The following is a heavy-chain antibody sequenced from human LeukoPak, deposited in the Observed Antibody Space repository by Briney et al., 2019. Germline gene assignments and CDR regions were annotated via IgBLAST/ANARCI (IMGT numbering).Heavy chain of an antibody. J-gene: IGHJ5*02. D-gene: IGHD3-9*01. CDR2: INPNSGGT. CDR1: GYTFTGYY. V-gene: IGHV1-2*02. CDR3: AGDYYDILTGYSSYWFDP. Sequence: GASVKVSCKASGYTFTGYYMYWVRQAPGQGLEWMGWINPNSGGTNYAQKFQGRVTMTRDTSISTAYMELSRLRSDDTAVYYCAGDYYDILTGYSSYWFDPWGQGTLVTVSS.